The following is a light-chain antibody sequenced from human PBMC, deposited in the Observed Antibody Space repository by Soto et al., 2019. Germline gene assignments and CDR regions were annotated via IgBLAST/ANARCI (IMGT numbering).Light chain of an antibody. CDR1: NSDIGRYNY. V-gene: IGLV2-14*01. CDR2: EVI. J-gene: IGLJ2*01. CDR3: SSYTSMDTVI. Sequence: QSALTQPASVSGSPGQPITISCAGTNSDIGRYNYVSWHQQHPGKAPKLLIFEVIHRPSGVSNRFSGSKSGSKASLTISGLQAEDEADYYCSSYTSMDTVIFGGGTKLTVL.